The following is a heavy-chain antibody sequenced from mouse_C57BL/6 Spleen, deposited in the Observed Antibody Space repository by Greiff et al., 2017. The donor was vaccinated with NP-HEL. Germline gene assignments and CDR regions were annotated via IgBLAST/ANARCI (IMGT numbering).Heavy chain of an antibody. Sequence: EVQLQQSGPELVKPGASVKISCKASGYTFTDYYMNWVKQSHGKSLEWIGDINPNNGGTSYNQKFKGKATLTVDKSSSTAYMELRSLTSEDSAVYYCARRRGYETPRHWYFDVWGTGTTVTVSS. J-gene: IGHJ1*03. D-gene: IGHD2-2*01. V-gene: IGHV1-26*01. CDR3: ARRRGYETPRHWYFDV. CDR2: INPNNGGT. CDR1: GYTFTDYY.